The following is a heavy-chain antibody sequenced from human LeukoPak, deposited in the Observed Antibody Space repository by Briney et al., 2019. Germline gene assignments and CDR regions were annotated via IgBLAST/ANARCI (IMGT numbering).Heavy chain of an antibody. Sequence: GGSLRLSCAVTGFTFSSNAMNWVRQAPGKGLEWVSSINRGSTITLYADSVKGRFTISRDNAKSSLYLDMNSLRDDDTAVYYCASGSYGQFESWGQGTLVTVSS. D-gene: IGHD3-16*01. CDR1: GFTFSSNA. CDR3: ASGSYGQFES. V-gene: IGHV3-48*02. CDR2: INRGSTIT. J-gene: IGHJ4*02.